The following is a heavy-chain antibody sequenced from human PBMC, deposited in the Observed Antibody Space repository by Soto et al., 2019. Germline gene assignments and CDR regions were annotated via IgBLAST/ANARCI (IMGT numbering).Heavy chain of an antibody. V-gene: IGHV4-59*01. CDR2: IYYSGST. CDR1: GGSISSYY. CDR3: ARDRGYPETYGMDV. D-gene: IGHD3-10*01. Sequence: PSETLSLTCTVSGGSISSYYWSWIRQPPGKGLEWIGYIYYSGSTNYNPSLKSRVTISVDTSKNQFSLKLSSVTAADTAVYYCARDRGYPETYGMDVWGPGTTVTVSS. J-gene: IGHJ6*02.